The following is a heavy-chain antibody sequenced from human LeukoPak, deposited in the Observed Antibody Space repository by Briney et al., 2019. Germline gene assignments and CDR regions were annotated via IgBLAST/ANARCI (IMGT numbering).Heavy chain of an antibody. CDR2: IYSGGST. V-gene: IGHV3-66*01. D-gene: IGHD6-19*01. Sequence: GGSLRLSCAASGFTFSSYEMNWVRQAPGKGLEWVSLIYSGGSTYYADSVQGRFTISRDNSKNTLYLQMNSLRAEDTAVYYCARGAIAVAENFDYWGQGTLVTVSS. CDR3: ARGAIAVAENFDY. CDR1: GFTFSSYE. J-gene: IGHJ4*02.